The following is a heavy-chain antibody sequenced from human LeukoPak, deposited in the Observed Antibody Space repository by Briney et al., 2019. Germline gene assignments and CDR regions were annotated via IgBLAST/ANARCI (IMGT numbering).Heavy chain of an antibody. CDR1: GYSFTGYY. CDR3: ARGEVSGWSLRY. V-gene: IGHV1-2*04. Sequence: ASVKVSCKASGYSFTGYYIHWVRQGPGQGLEWMGWINPDSGGTQIAQKFQGWVTMTRDTSIKTAFMEFSRLSFDDTAMYYCARGEVSGWSLRYWGPRTLVTASS. CDR2: INPDSGGT. J-gene: IGHJ4*02. D-gene: IGHD6-19*01.